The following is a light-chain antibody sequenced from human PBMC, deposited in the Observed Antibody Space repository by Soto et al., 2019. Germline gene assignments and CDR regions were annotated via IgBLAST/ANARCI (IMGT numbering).Light chain of an antibody. J-gene: IGKJ5*01. CDR1: QVISNY. Sequence: DIQMTQSPSSLSASVGDRVTITCRASQVISNYLAWYQQKPGKVPKLLIYAASTLHSGVPSRFSGSGSGTDFTLTSSSLQPANVVDYYRQTYNSAPQVTFGQGKRL. V-gene: IGKV1-27*01. CDR2: AAS. CDR3: QTYNSAPQVT.